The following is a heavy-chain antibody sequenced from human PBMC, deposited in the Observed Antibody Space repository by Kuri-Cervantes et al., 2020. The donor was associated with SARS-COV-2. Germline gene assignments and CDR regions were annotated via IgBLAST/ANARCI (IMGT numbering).Heavy chain of an antibody. V-gene: IGHV3-30*03. D-gene: IGHD2-15*01. CDR1: GFTFSSYS. Sequence: LSLTCAASGFTFSSYSMNWVRQAPGKGLEWVAVISYDGSNKYYADSVKGRFTISRDNSKNTLYLQMNSLRAEDTAVYYCARAFVVVVAAWRTGMDVWGQGTTVTVSS. CDR3: ARAFVVVVAAWRTGMDV. J-gene: IGHJ6*02. CDR2: ISYDGSNK.